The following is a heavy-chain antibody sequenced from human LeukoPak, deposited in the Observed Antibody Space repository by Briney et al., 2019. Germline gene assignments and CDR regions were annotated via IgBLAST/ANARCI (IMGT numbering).Heavy chain of an antibody. CDR1: GGTFSSYA. CDR2: IIPIFGTA. J-gene: IGHJ5*02. Sequence: SVKVSCKASGGTFSSYAISWVRQAPGQGLEWMGGIIPIFGTANYAQKFQGRVTITTDESTSTAYMELSSLRSEDTAVYYCARGPGIAVAGTIHNWFDPWGQGTLVTVSS. D-gene: IGHD6-19*01. CDR3: ARGPGIAVAGTIHNWFDP. V-gene: IGHV1-69*05.